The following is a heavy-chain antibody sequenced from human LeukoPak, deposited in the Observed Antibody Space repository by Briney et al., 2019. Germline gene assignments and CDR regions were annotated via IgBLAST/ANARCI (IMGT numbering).Heavy chain of an antibody. Sequence: SQTLSLTCAVSGGSISIGGYSWSWIRQPPGKGLEWIGYIYHSGSTYYNPSLKSRVTISVDRSKNQFSLKLSSVTAADTAVYYCARMNYYYYYGMDVWGQGTTVTVSS. CDR3: ARMNYYYYYGMDV. CDR1: GGSISIGGYS. V-gene: IGHV4-30-2*01. J-gene: IGHJ6*02. CDR2: IYHSGST.